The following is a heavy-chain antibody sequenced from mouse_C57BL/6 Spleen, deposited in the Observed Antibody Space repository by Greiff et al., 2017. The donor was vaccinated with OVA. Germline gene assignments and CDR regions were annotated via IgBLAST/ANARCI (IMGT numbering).Heavy chain of an antibody. Sequence: QVQLQQPGAELVKPGASVKLSCKASGYTFTSYWMHWVKQRPGQGLEWIGMIHPNSGSTNYNEKFKSKATLTVDKSSSPAYMQLSSLTSEDSAVYYCASTTVVAMDYWGQGTSVTVSS. J-gene: IGHJ4*01. V-gene: IGHV1-64*01. CDR1: GYTFTSYW. D-gene: IGHD1-1*01. CDR3: ASTTVVAMDY. CDR2: IHPNSGST.